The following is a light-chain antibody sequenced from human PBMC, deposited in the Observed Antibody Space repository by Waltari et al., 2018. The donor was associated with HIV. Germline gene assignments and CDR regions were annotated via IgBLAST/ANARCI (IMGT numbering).Light chain of an antibody. Sequence: SYVLSQPPSVSVAPGGTARITCGGSKIEENTIHWYQQKPGQAPVMAIYDDRDRPSGIPERFAGSKAGNTATLTISRVDVADVGDYYCQLFESTTDLLCAFGSGTKVTVL. V-gene: IGLV3-21*01. CDR3: QLFESTTDLLCA. CDR1: KIEENT. J-gene: IGLJ1*01. CDR2: DDR.